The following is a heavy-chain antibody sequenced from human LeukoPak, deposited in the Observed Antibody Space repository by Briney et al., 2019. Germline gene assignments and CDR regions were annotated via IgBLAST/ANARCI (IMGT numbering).Heavy chain of an antibody. CDR2: IIPIFGTA. J-gene: IGHJ6*03. V-gene: IGHV1-69*05. CDR1: GGTFSSYA. D-gene: IGHD3-10*01. Sequence: SVKVSCKASGGTFSSYAISWVRQAPGQGLERMGGIIPIFGTANYAQKFQGRVTITTDESTSTVYMELSSLRSEDTAVYYCARAQITMVRDGRYYYYYMDVWGKGTTVTVSS. CDR3: ARAQITMVRDGRYYYYYMDV.